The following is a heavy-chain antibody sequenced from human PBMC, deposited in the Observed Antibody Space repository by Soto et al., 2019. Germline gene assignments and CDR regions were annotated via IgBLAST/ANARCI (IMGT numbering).Heavy chain of an antibody. CDR3: AKEGKELNYYYGMDV. CDR1: GFTFSSYG. J-gene: IGHJ6*02. Sequence: GGSLRLSCAASGFTFSSYGMHWVRQAPGKGLEWVAVISYDGSNKYYADSVKGRFTISRDNSKNTLYLQMNSLRAEDTPVYYCAKEGKELNYYYGMDVWGQGTTVTVSS. V-gene: IGHV3-30*18. CDR2: ISYDGSNK. D-gene: IGHD1-7*01.